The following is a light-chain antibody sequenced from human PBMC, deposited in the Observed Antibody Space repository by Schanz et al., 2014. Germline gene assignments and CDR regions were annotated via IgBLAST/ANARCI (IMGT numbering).Light chain of an antibody. Sequence: QSALTQPASVSGSPGQSITISCTGTSSDVGSYNLVSWYQQHPGKAPKLMIYEGSKRPSGVSNRFSGSKSGNTASLTISGLQAEDEADYYCQSFDSSLTHRVFGGGTKLTVL. CDR3: QSFDSSLTHRV. V-gene: IGLV2-14*02. CDR2: EGS. CDR1: SSDVGSYNL. J-gene: IGLJ3*02.